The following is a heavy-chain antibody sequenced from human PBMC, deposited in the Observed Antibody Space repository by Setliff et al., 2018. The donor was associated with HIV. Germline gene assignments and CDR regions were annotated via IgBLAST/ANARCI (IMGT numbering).Heavy chain of an antibody. D-gene: IGHD3-10*01. Sequence: PSETLSLTCAVYGGSFSGYSWIWIRQPPGKGLEWIGEINHSGSANYNPSLKSRVTISVDTSKNNFSLRLRSVTAADTAVYYCAKHRVTLHYYMDVWGKGTTVTVSS. CDR1: GGSFSGYS. CDR2: INHSGSA. V-gene: IGHV4-34*01. J-gene: IGHJ6*03. CDR3: AKHRVTLHYYMDV.